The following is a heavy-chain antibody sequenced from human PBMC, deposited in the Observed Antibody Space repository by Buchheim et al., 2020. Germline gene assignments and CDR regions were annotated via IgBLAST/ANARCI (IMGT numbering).Heavy chain of an antibody. CDR3: ARDPLEYTNSPDYFDS. CDR2: IGGGGGST. J-gene: IGHJ4*02. V-gene: IGHV3-23*01. D-gene: IGHD2/OR15-2a*01. Sequence: EVQLLESGGALVQPGGSLRLSCAASGFTFKTHAMSWVRQAPGKGLEWVATIGGGGGSTYYADSVKGRFTISRDNSENTLHLQMSGLRAGDTALYYCARDPLEYTNSPDYFDSWGQGTL. CDR1: GFTFKTHA.